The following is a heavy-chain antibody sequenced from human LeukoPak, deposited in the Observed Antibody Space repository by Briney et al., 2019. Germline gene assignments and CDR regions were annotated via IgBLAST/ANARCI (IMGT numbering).Heavy chain of an antibody. CDR1: GGSVSSSSYY. D-gene: IGHD5-18*01. Sequence: SETLSLTCTVSGGSVSSSSYYWGWIRQPPGKGLEWIGSFYYSGSTFYNPSLKSRVTISVNTSKNQFSLRLTSVTAADTAVYYCARHGGYSYGSFDCWGQGTLVTVSS. V-gene: IGHV4-39*01. J-gene: IGHJ4*02. CDR2: FYYSGST. CDR3: ARHGGYSYGSFDC.